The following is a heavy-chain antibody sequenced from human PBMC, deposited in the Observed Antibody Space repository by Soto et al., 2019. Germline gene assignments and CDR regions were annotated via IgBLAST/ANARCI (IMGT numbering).Heavy chain of an antibody. CDR2: IGSDGSPT. D-gene: IGHD4-17*01. V-gene: IGHV3-74*01. CDR1: GFTFSSYW. Sequence: EVQLVESGGGLVQPGGSLRLSCAASGFTFSSYWIHWVRQAPGKGLVWVSRIGSDGSPTRYADSVKGRFTISRDNAKNTLYMQMSRPKAEDTAVYYCARGRGYGDYFYFDVWGQGTLVTVSS. CDR3: ARGRGYGDYFYFDV. J-gene: IGHJ4*02.